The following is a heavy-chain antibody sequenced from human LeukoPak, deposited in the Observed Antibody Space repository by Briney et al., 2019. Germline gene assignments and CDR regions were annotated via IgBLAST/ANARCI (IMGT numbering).Heavy chain of an antibody. CDR3: ARRAPLDY. V-gene: IGHV3-30-3*01. J-gene: IGHJ4*02. CDR2: ISYDGNNK. CDR1: RFPFSEYA. Sequence: PGRSLRLSCLASRFPFSEYAMYWVRQAPGKGLGWVAAISYDGNNKYYADSVKGRFTISRDNSKNTLYLQMNRLRTEDTSVYYCARRAPLDYWGQGTLVTVSS.